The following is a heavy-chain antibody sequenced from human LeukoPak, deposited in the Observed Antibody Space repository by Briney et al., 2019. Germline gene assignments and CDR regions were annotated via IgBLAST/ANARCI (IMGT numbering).Heavy chain of an antibody. J-gene: IGHJ4*02. V-gene: IGHV3-23*01. D-gene: IGHD5-18*01. CDR1: GFTFSNYA. CDR2: ISGSGDNT. Sequence: GGSLRLSCAASGFTFSNYAISWVRQAPGKGLEWVSTISGSGDNTYYADSVKGQFTISRDNSKNTLYLQMNSLRVEDTAVYYCAKDLKDTALVWRQGTLVTVSS. CDR3: AKDLKDTALV.